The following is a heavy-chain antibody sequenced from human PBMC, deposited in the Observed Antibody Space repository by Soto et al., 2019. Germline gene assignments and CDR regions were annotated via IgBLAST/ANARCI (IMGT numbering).Heavy chain of an antibody. D-gene: IGHD3-10*01. V-gene: IGHV1-69*01. J-gene: IGHJ5*02. CDR3: ERVTSLVRGAIDNWFDH. CDR1: GGTFSSYA. Sequence: QVPLVQSGAEVTKPGSSVTVSCKASGGTFSSYAIHWVRQAPGKGLEWMGGIIPMYGPAKYAQRFQGRVTITADDSTTPVYMELTSLTSQDSAVYYCERVTSLVRGAIDNWFDHWGHGPLVTVSS. CDR2: IIPMYGPA.